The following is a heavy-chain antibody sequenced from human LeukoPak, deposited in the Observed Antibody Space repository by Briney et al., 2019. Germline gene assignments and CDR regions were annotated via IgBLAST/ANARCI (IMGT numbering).Heavy chain of an antibody. J-gene: IGHJ4*02. D-gene: IGHD4-23*01. CDR3: ASWVVTPIDY. Sequence: GGSLRLSCAASGFTFSTYSMNWVRPAPGKGLEWVSSITSTSSYIYYADSVKGRFTISRDNPKNSLYLQMNSLRAEDTAVYYCASWVVTPIDYWGQGTLVTVSS. V-gene: IGHV3-21*01. CDR1: GFTFSTYS. CDR2: ITSTSSYI.